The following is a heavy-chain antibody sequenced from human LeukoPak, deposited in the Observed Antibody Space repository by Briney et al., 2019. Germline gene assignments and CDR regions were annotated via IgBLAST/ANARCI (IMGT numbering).Heavy chain of an antibody. V-gene: IGHV1-69*04. CDR2: IIPILGIA. CDR3: ARDAGAMVRQMDV. Sequence: SVKVSCKASGGTFSSYTISWVRQAPGQGLEWMRRIIPILGIANYAQKFQGRVTITADKSTSTAYMELSSLRSEDTAVYYCARDAGAMVRQMDVWGKGTTVTVSS. D-gene: IGHD3-10*01. CDR1: GGTFSSYT. J-gene: IGHJ6*04.